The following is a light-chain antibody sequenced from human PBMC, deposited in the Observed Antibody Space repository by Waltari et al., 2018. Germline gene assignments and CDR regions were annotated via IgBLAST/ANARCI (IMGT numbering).Light chain of an antibody. CDR3: QQYYSTPRT. V-gene: IGKV4-1*01. CDR2: WAS. CDR1: QIVLYSANNKNY. J-gene: IGKJ1*01. Sequence: DIVMTQSTDSLAVSLGERGTINCKSSQIVLYSANNKNYLAWYQQKPGQHPKLLIYWASTRESGVPDRFSGSGSGTDFTLTISSLQAEDVAVYYCQQYYSTPRTFGQGTKVEIK.